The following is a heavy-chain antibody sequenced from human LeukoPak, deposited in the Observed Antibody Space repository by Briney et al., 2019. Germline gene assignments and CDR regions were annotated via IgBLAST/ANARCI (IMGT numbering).Heavy chain of an antibody. CDR3: ANDQNGAYSSGNYYYGMDV. CDR2: VSYDGISK. D-gene: IGHD6-19*01. CDR1: GFTFSNYG. J-gene: IGHJ6*02. Sequence: GGSLRLSCASSGFTFSNYGMYWVRQAPGKGLEWVAVVSYDGISKYYADSVKGRFTISRDNSKNTLYLQMNSLRAEDTAVYYCANDQNGAYSSGNYYYGMDVWGQGTTVTVSS. V-gene: IGHV3-30*18.